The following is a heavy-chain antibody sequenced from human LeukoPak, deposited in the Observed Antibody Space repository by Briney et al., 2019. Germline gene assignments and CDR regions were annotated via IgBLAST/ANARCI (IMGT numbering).Heavy chain of an antibody. CDR2: IKQDASER. CDR1: GFTFSSYW. CDR3: ATPTAGTWHFDY. V-gene: IGHV3-7*01. Sequence: GGSLRLSCAASGFTFSSYWMTWVRQAPGKGLEWVANIKQDASERYYVNSVKGRFTISRDNAKNSLYLQMNSLRAEDTAVYYCATPTAGTWHFDYWGQGTLVTVSS. D-gene: IGHD1-1*01. J-gene: IGHJ4*02.